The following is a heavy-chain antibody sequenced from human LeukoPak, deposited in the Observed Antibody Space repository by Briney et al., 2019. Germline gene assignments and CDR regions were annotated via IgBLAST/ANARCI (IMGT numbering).Heavy chain of an antibody. CDR1: GFTFSNYG. CDR2: IWYDGRTI. Sequence: PGGSLRLSCAASGFTFSNYGMHWVRQAPGKGLEWVALIWYDGRTIFRADSVEARFTISRDNSENTLYLQMDSLRDEDAAVYYCAREWGLIALAGGPGYWGQGTRVTVSS. CDR3: AREWGLIALAGGPGY. J-gene: IGHJ4*02. D-gene: IGHD6-19*01. V-gene: IGHV3-33*01.